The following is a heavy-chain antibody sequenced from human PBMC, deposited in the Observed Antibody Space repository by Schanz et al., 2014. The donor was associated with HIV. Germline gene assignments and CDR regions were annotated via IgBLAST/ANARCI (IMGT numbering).Heavy chain of an antibody. V-gene: IGHV3-7*01. J-gene: IGHJ4*02. D-gene: IGHD1-26*01. Sequence: EVQLVESGGGLVKRGGSLRLSCVVSGLIFRTYDMNWVRQAPGKGLEWVANIKEDGSVINYVDSVKGRFTISRDNVKNSLFLQMNSLRAEDTAMYYCARDVGAGANDYWGQGTLVTVSS. CDR1: GLIFRTYD. CDR2: IKEDGSVI. CDR3: ARDVGAGANDY.